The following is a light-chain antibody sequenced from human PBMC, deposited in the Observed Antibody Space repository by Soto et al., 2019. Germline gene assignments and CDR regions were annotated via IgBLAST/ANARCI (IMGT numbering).Light chain of an antibody. J-gene: IGLJ3*02. Sequence: QSVLTQPASVSGSPGQSITISCTGTSSDVGGYNYVSWYQQHPGKAPKLMIYEVSNRPSGVSNRFSGSKSGNTASLTISGLQAEDEADYYCSSYTSSSTRVFGRGTKLTV. CDR3: SSYTSSSTRV. CDR2: EVS. CDR1: SSDVGGYNY. V-gene: IGLV2-14*01.